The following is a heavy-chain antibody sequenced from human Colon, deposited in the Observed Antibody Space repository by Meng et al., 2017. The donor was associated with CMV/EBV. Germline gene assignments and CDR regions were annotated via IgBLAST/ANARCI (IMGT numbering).Heavy chain of an antibody. D-gene: IGHD6-6*01. Sequence: GGSLRLSCSASGFTFNDFDMTWIRQAPGKGLQWVSYIGSSSTMYYADSVKGRFTISRDNAKNSLYLQMNSLRAEDTAVYYCAREYSSSSGRRAFDIWGQGTMVTVSS. V-gene: IGHV3-69-1*01. CDR3: AREYSSSSGRRAFDI. J-gene: IGHJ3*02. CDR2: IGSSSTM. CDR1: GFTFNDFD.